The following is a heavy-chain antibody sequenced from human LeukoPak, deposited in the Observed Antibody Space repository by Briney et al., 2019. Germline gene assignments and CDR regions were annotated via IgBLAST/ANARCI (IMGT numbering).Heavy chain of an antibody. CDR2: IKQDGSEK. J-gene: IGHJ4*02. CDR3: ARWNFWSGYFDY. CDR1: GFTFSSYW. D-gene: IGHD3-3*01. V-gene: IGHV3-7*01. Sequence: GGSLRLSCAASGFTFSSYWRSWVRQAPGKGLEWVANIKQDGSEKYYVDSVKGRFTISRDIDKNSLHLQMNSLRAEDTAVYYCARWNFWSGYFDYWGQGTLVTVSS.